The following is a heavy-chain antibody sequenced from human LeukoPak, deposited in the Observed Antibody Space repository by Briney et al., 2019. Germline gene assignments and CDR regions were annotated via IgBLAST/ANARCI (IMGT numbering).Heavy chain of an antibody. J-gene: IGHJ6*03. D-gene: IGHD3-16*01. CDR1: GGSISSYY. V-gene: IGHV4-59*01. CDR3: ARETSQKGAHYMDV. CDR2: IYYSGST. Sequence: SETLSLTCTVSGGSISSYYWSWIRQPPGKGLEWIGYIYYSGSTNYNPSLRSRVTISVDTSKNQFSLKLSSVTAADTAVYYCARETSQKGAHYMDVWGKGTTITISS.